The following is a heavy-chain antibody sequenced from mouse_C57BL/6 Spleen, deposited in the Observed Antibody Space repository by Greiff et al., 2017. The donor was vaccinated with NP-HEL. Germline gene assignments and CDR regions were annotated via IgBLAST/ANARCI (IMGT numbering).Heavy chain of an antibody. CDR1: GYTFTSYW. V-gene: IGHV1-61*01. J-gene: IGHJ4*01. Sequence: VQLQQPGAELVRPGSSVKLSCKASGYTFTSYWMDWVKQRPGQGLEWIGNIYPSDSETHYNQKFKDKATLTVDKSSSTAYMQLSSLTSEDSAVYYCARRVPLREDAMDYWGQGTSVTVSS. CDR2: IYPSDSET. CDR3: ARRVPLREDAMDY. D-gene: IGHD1-1*01.